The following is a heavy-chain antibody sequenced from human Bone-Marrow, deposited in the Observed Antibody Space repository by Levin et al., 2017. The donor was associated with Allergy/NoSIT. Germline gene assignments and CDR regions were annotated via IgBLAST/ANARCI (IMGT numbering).Heavy chain of an antibody. D-gene: IGHD2-2*02. CDR2: VSSSSSYI. CDR1: GFTFSHYN. V-gene: IGHV3-21*01. J-gene: IGHJ6*02. CDR3: SSGAILSGGRYGMDV. Sequence: GESLKISCAASGFTFSHYNMNWVRQAPGKGLEWVSFVSSSSSYIYYADSVKGRFTISRDNAENSLYLEMSSLRADDTAIYYCSSGAILSGGRYGMDVWGQGTTVTVSS.